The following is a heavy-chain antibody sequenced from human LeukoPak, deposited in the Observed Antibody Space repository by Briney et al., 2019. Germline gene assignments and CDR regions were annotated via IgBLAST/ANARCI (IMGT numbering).Heavy chain of an antibody. Sequence: KPSETLSLTCAVSGYSIRSGDYWGWIRQSPGKGLEWIGSIYHSGSTHCNPSLKSRVTISVDTSKNQFSLMLSSVTAADTAVYYCARNRSLTTTPGFDHWGQGTLVTVSS. CDR1: GYSIRSGDY. CDR3: ARNRSLTTTPGFDH. J-gene: IGHJ4*02. CDR2: IYHSGST. V-gene: IGHV4-38-2*01. D-gene: IGHD4-11*01.